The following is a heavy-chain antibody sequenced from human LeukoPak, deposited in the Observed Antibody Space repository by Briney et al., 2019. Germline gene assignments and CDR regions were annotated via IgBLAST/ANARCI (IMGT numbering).Heavy chain of an antibody. Sequence: AASVKVSCKASGYIFSGFYIHWVRQAPGQGLEWMGWINPTSGGTNYAQKFQGRVTMTRDTSISTAYMELSGLTSDDTAVYYCARSRGGFGDYGSWFDPWGQGTLVTVSS. CDR1: GYIFSGFY. V-gene: IGHV1-2*02. D-gene: IGHD4-17*01. CDR2: INPTSGGT. CDR3: ARSRGGFGDYGSWFDP. J-gene: IGHJ5*02.